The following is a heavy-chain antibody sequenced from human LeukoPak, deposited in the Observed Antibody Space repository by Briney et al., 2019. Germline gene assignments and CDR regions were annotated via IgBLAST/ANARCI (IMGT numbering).Heavy chain of an antibody. CDR2: ISNDGSTV. CDR1: GFTFRDYY. J-gene: IGHJ6*02. Sequence: GGSLRLSCAASGFTFRDYYMTWLRQAPGKGLEWLSYISNDGSTVFYADSIKGRFTVSRDNAKRSLYLQIESLRDDDTAVYHCALGTINKDYYFGMDVWGQGTTVTASS. V-gene: IGHV3-11*01. D-gene: IGHD2-8*01. CDR3: ALGTINKDYYFGMDV.